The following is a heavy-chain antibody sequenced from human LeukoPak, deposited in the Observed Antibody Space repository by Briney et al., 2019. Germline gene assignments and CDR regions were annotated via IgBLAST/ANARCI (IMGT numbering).Heavy chain of an antibody. Sequence: SETLSLTCTVSGGSISSYYWSWIRQPAGKGLEWIGRIYTSGSTNYNPSLKSRVTMSEDTSKNQFSLKLSSVTAADTAVYYCARSRARGNYDFWSGYYPDWFDPWGQGTLVTVSS. CDR2: IYTSGST. V-gene: IGHV4-4*07. CDR1: GGSISSYY. CDR3: ARSRARGNYDFWSGYYPDWFDP. J-gene: IGHJ5*02. D-gene: IGHD3-3*01.